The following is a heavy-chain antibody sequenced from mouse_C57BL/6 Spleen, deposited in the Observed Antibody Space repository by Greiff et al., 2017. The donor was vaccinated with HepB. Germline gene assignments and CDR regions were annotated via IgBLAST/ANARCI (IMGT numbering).Heavy chain of an antibody. CDR1: GYTFTDYY. V-gene: IGHV1-19*01. D-gene: IGHD1-1*01. Sequence: EVKLQESGPVLVKPGASVKMSCKASGYTFTDYYMNWVKQSHGKSLEWIGVINPYNGGTSYNQKFKGKATLTVDKSSSTAYMELNSLTSEDSAVYYCARGDYYGSCFDVWGTGTTVTVSS. CDR2: INPYNGGT. J-gene: IGHJ1*03. CDR3: ARGDYYGSCFDV.